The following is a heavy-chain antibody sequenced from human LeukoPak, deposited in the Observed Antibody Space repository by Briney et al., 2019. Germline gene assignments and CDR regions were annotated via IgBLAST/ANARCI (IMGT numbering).Heavy chain of an antibody. CDR2: IDPDSGGT. V-gene: IGHV1-2*02. Sequence: ASVKVSCKASGYTFTGYNMNWVRQAPGQRLEWMGWIDPDSGGTKYAQKFQGRVTMTRDTSINTAYMELSSLRSDDTAVYYCARSRPWLIWFDPWGQGTLVTVSS. CDR3: ARSRPWLIWFDP. CDR1: GYTFTGYN. J-gene: IGHJ5*02. D-gene: IGHD5-12*01.